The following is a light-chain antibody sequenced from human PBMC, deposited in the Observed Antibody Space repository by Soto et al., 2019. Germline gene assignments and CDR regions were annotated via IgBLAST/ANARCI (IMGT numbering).Light chain of an antibody. J-gene: IGKJ1*01. V-gene: IGKV1-39*01. CDR2: GTS. CDR3: QQSDSFPAT. CDR1: QTINSY. Sequence: DIQMTQSPSSLSGSVGDRVTITCRASQTINSYLNWYQQKPGKAPKLLVYGTSSRQSGVPSRFSGRGSGTEFTLTITSLQPEDVATYYCQQSDSFPATFGRGTRVEV.